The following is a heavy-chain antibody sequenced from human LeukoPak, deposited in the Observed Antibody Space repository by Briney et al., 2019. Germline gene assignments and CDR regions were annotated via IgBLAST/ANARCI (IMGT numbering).Heavy chain of an antibody. CDR3: AMVRGDRVPDHFDY. CDR1: GGTFISYA. Sequence: GASVKVSCKASGGTFISYAISWVRQAPGQGLEWMGGIIPIFGTANYAQKFQGRVTITADGSTSTAYMELSSLRSEDTAVYYCAMVRGDRVPDHFDYWGQGTLVTVSP. J-gene: IGHJ4*02. D-gene: IGHD3-10*01. CDR2: IIPIFGTA. V-gene: IGHV1-69*13.